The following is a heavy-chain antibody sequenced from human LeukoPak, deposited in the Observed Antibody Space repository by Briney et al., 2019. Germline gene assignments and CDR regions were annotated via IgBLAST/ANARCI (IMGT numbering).Heavy chain of an antibody. Sequence: GGSLRLSCAASGFTFSSYGMHWVRQAPGKGLEWVAFIRYDGSNKYYADSVKGRFTISRDNSKSTLYLQMNSLRAEDTAVYYCAKDPYCTNGVCYNYFDYWGQGTLVTVSS. V-gene: IGHV3-30*02. CDR1: GFTFSSYG. CDR3: AKDPYCTNGVCYNYFDY. J-gene: IGHJ4*02. D-gene: IGHD2-8*01. CDR2: IRYDGSNK.